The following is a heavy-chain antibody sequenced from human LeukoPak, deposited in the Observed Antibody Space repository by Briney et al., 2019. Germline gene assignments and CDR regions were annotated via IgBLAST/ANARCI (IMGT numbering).Heavy chain of an antibody. J-gene: IGHJ1*01. Sequence: PSETLSLTCTVSGGSISISYYWGWIRQPPGKGLEWIGEINHSGSTNYNPSLKSRVTISVDTSKNQFSLKLSSVTAADTAVYYCARGFRSFFMRYFQHWGQGTLVTVSS. CDR1: GGSISISYY. V-gene: IGHV4-34*01. D-gene: IGHD3-3*01. CDR3: ARGFRSFFMRYFQH. CDR2: INHSGST.